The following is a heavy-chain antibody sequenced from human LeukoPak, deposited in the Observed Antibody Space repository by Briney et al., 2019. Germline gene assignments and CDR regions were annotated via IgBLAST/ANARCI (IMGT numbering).Heavy chain of an antibody. Sequence: PSETLSLTCAVYGGSFSGHYWNWIRQPPGKGLEWIGEINHSGSNHYNPSLKSRVTISVDTSKSQFSLKVTSVTAADTAVYFCARGPAPVGYFDYWGQGNLVTVSS. CDR3: ARGPAPVGYFDY. J-gene: IGHJ4*02. CDR2: INHSGSN. V-gene: IGHV4-34*01. CDR1: GGSFSGHY. D-gene: IGHD3-16*01.